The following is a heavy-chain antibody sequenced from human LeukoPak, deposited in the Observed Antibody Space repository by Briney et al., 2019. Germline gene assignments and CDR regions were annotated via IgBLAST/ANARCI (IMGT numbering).Heavy chain of an antibody. Sequence: GGSLRLSCAASGFTFSSYSMNWVRQAPGKGLEWVSSISSSSSYIYYADSVKGRFTISRDNAKNSLYLQMNSLRAEDTAVYYCARDRGVLLWFGENPPQPFDIWGQGTMVTVSS. CDR3: ARDRGVLLWFGENPPQPFDI. CDR2: ISSSSSYI. V-gene: IGHV3-21*01. CDR1: GFTFSSYS. D-gene: IGHD3-10*01. J-gene: IGHJ3*02.